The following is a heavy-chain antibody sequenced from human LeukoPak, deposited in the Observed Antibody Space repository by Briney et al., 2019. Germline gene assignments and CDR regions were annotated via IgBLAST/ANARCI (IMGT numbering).Heavy chain of an antibody. V-gene: IGHV4-4*07. D-gene: IGHD4-17*01. Sequence: SETLSLTCTVSGGSISSYYWSWIRQPAGKGLEWIGRIYTSGSTNYNPSLKSRVTMSVDTSKNQFSLKLSSVTAADTAVYYCARDRHPAGGDYGFYYFDYWGQGTLVTVS. J-gene: IGHJ4*02. CDR3: ARDRHPAGGDYGFYYFDY. CDR1: GGSISSYY. CDR2: IYTSGST.